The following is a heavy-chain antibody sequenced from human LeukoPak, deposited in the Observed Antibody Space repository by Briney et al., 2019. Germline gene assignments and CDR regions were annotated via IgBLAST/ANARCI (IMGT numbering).Heavy chain of an antibody. CDR3: ARDLNDAFDI. Sequence: GGSLRLSCTASGFTFSIYSMNWVRQAPGMGLEWVSSISSSSSYIKYVDSVKGRFTISGDNAKNSLYLQMNSLRAEDTAMYYCARDLNDAFDIWGQGTMVTVSS. J-gene: IGHJ3*02. CDR1: GFTFSIYS. D-gene: IGHD3-9*01. CDR2: ISSSSSYI. V-gene: IGHV3-21*01.